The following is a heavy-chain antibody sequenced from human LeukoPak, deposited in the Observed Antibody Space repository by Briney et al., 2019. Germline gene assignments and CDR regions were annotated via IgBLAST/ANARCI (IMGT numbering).Heavy chain of an antibody. J-gene: IGHJ4*02. Sequence: SGTLSLTCTVFGDSISGYYWSWIRQPAEKRLEWIGRIYTVGSTNPNPSLKSRVSMSVGTSKNQFSLKLTSVTAADTAVYYCARGDRVSPFDYWGQGTLVIVSS. V-gene: IGHV4-4*07. CDR1: GDSISGYY. CDR3: ARGDRVSPFDY. CDR2: IYTVGST. D-gene: IGHD2-21*02.